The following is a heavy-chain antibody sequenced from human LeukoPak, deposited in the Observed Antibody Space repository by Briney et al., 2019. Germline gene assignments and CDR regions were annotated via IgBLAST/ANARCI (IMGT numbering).Heavy chain of an antibody. D-gene: IGHD2/OR15-2a*01. CDR2: IYDSGST. CDR3: AKGGSTNFYYGDG. Sequence: PSETLSLTCSVSGGSMTNLYWTWIRQPPGKGLEWIGDIYDSGSTRYNTSLESRVTISVDTSKNQFSLKLSSVTAADTAVYYCAKGGSTNFYYGDGWGQGTTVTVSS. J-gene: IGHJ6*02. CDR1: GGSMTNLY. V-gene: IGHV4-59*01.